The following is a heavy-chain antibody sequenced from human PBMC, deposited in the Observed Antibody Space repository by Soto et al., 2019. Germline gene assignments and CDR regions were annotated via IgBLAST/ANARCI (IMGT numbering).Heavy chain of an antibody. V-gene: IGHV1-18*01. J-gene: IGHJ4*02. CDR1: GYTFTSYG. Sequence: QVQLVQSGAEVKKPGASVKVSCKASGYTFTSYGISWVRQAPGQGLEGMGWISAYNGNTNYAQKLQGRVTMTTDTSTSTAYMELRSLRSDDTAVYYCARTDHYFWSGYSADYWGQGTLVTVSS. D-gene: IGHD3-3*01. CDR2: ISAYNGNT. CDR3: ARTDHYFWSGYSADY.